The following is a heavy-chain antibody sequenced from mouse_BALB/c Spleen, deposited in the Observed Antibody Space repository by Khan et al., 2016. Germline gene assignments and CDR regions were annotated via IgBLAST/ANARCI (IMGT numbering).Heavy chain of an antibody. Sequence: EVKLLESGGGLVQPGGSLKLSCAASGFDFSRYWMSWVRQAPGKGLEWIGEINPDSSTINYTPSLKDKFIISRDNAKNTLYLQMSKVRSEDTAVYYCARLGNYGWFAYWGQGTLVTVSA. CDR3: ARLGNYGWFAY. CDR2: INPDSSTI. CDR1: GFDFSRYW. V-gene: IGHV4-1*02. J-gene: IGHJ3*01. D-gene: IGHD2-1*01.